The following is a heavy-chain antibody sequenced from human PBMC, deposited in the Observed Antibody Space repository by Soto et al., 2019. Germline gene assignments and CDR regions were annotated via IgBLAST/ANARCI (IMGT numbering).Heavy chain of an antibody. CDR3: ARLSSMHSLVGDWFDP. J-gene: IGHJ5*02. CDR1: GYTFASYW. Sequence: GESLKISCQCSGYTFASYWIIWVRQMPGKGLEWMGIIYPDDSDTRYSPYVEGQVTISADKSSSTAYLQGKTLKASDTDTYYCARLSSMHSLVGDWFDPWGQGTLVTVSS. D-gene: IGHD2-8*01. V-gene: IGHV5-51*01. CDR2: IYPDDSDT.